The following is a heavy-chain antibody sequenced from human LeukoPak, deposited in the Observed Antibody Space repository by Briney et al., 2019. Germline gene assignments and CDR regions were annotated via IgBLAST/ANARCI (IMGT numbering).Heavy chain of an antibody. D-gene: IGHD3-22*01. J-gene: IGHJ3*02. V-gene: IGHV3-11*04. CDR1: GFTFSDYY. CDR3: AREDYYDSSGYEGAAFDI. CDR2: ISSSGSTI. Sequence: GGSLRLSCAASGFTFSDYYMSWIRQAPGKGLEWVSYISSSGSTIYYAHSVKGRFTISRDNAKNSLYLPMNSLRAEDTAVYYCAREDYYDSSGYEGAAFDISGQGTMVTVSS.